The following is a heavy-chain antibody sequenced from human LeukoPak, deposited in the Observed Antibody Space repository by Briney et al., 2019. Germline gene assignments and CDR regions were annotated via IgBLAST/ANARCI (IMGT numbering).Heavy chain of an antibody. D-gene: IGHD5-12*01. J-gene: IGHJ4*02. CDR1: GFTFSSYG. V-gene: IGHV3-33*01. CDR3: ARAVATITRAFDY. CDR2: IWYDGSNE. Sequence: GRSLRLSCAASGFTFSSYGMHWVRQAPGKGLEWVAVIWYDGSNEYYADSVKGRFTISRDNSKNTLYLQMNSLRAEDTAVYYCARAVATITRAFDYWGQGTLVTVSS.